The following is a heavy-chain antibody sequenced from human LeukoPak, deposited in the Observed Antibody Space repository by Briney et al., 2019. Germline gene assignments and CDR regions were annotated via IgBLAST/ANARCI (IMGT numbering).Heavy chain of an antibody. J-gene: IGHJ5*02. CDR1: GGTFSSYA. CDR3: ARLFGELASDP. CDR2: IIPIFGTA. D-gene: IGHD3-10*02. V-gene: IGHV1-69*06. Sequence: GASVKVSCKASGGTFSSYAISWARQAPGQGLEWMGGIIPIFGTANYAQKFQGRVTITADKSTSTAYMELRSLRSDDTAVYYCARLFGELASDPWGQGTLVTVSS.